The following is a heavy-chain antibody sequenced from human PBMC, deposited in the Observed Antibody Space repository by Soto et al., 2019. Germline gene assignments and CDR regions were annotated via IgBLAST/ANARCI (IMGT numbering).Heavy chain of an antibody. V-gene: IGHV3-11*06. Sequence: GSLRLSCVVSGFTFGDYYMSWIRQAPGKGLEWVSYISSSGSSTNYADSVKDRFTVSRDNAKSSLFLQMNSLRVEDTGVYYCASLEKSYGDVWGQGTTVTVSS. CDR1: GFTFGDYY. CDR2: ISSSGSST. J-gene: IGHJ6*02. D-gene: IGHD3-10*01. CDR3: ASLEKSYGDV.